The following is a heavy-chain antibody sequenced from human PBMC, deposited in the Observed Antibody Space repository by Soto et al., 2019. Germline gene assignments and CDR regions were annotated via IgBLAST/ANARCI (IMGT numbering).Heavy chain of an antibody. J-gene: IGHJ4*02. Sequence: SETLSLTCTVSGGSISSSSYYWGWIRQPPGKGLEWIGSIYYSGSTYYNPSLKSRVTISVDTSKNQFSLKLSSVTAADTAVYYCARLVGYCSGGNCYPDYWGQGTLVTVSS. CDR1: GGSISSSSYY. D-gene: IGHD2-15*01. CDR3: ARLVGYCSGGNCYPDY. CDR2: IYYSGST. V-gene: IGHV4-39*01.